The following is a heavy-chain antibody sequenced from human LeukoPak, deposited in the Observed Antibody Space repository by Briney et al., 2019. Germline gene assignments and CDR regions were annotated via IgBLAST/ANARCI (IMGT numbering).Heavy chain of an antibody. Sequence: SETLSLTCTVSGGSISSYYWSWIRQPPGKGLEWIGYIYYSGSTNYNPSLKSRVTISVDTSKNQFSLKLSSVTAADTAVYYCARFAAAAGTGVAWFDPWGQGTLVTVSS. J-gene: IGHJ5*02. V-gene: IGHV4-59*08. CDR2: IYYSGST. D-gene: IGHD6-13*01. CDR1: GGSISSYY. CDR3: ARFAAAAGTGVAWFDP.